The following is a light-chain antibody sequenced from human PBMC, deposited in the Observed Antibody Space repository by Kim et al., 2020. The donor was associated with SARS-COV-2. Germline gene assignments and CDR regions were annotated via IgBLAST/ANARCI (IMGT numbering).Light chain of an antibody. J-gene: IGLJ2*01. CDR3: QAWDGRVAHVV. V-gene: IGLV3-1*01. CDR1: NLGNEY. CDR2: QDV. Sequence: PGQTASSSGCGDNLGNEYASWYQQRPGQPPVLLIYQDVRRPSGIPERFSGSSSGNTATLTIGGTQAMDEADYYCQAWDGRVAHVVFGGRTQLTVL.